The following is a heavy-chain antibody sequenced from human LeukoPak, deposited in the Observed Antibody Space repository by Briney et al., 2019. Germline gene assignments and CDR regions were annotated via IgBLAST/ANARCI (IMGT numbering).Heavy chain of an antibody. CDR2: ISGSGGST. CDR3: AKDRVGTVTNGIDY. D-gene: IGHD4-17*01. V-gene: IGHV3-23*01. J-gene: IGHJ4*02. CDR1: GFTFSSYG. Sequence: PGGTLRLSCAASGFTFSSYGMSWVRQAPGKGLEWVSAISGSGGSTYYADSVKGRFTISRDNSKNTLYLQMNSLRAEDTALYYCAKDRVGTVTNGIDYWGQGTLVTVSS.